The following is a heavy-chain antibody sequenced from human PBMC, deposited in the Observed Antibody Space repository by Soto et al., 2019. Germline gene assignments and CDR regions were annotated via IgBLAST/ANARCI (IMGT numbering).Heavy chain of an antibody. CDR2: IYPGDSDT. D-gene: IGHD6-6*01. J-gene: IGHJ4*02. CDR3: ARGAPFSEYGYYFDY. CDR1: GYSFTSYW. Sequence: GESLKISWKGSGYSFTSYWIGWMRQMPGKGLEWMGIIYPGDSDTRYSPSFQGQVTISADKSISTAYLQWSSLKASDTAMYYCARGAPFSEYGYYFDYWSQGTLGTV. V-gene: IGHV5-51*01.